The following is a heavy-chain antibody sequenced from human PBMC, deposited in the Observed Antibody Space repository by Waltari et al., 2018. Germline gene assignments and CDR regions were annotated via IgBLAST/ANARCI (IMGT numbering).Heavy chain of an antibody. Sequence: EVQLVESGGGLVKPGGSLRLSCSASGFPFSSYTMNWVRQAPGNGLEWVSFISSSIKYIFDTDSVKGRFTISRDNAKNSLWLQMNSLRVEDTAVYYCARGGWASNTFDIWGQGTMVTVSS. CDR2: ISSSIKYI. CDR1: GFPFSSYT. J-gene: IGHJ3*02. CDR3: ARGGWASNTFDI. V-gene: IGHV3-21*01. D-gene: IGHD3-16*01.